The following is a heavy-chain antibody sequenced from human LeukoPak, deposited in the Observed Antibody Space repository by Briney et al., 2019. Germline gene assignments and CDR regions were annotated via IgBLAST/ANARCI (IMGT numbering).Heavy chain of an antibody. J-gene: IGHJ1*01. CDR3: ARGRYSSSWYSAEYFQH. Sequence: ASVKVSCKASGYTFTSYDINWVRQATGQGLEWMGWMNPNSGNTGYAQKFQGRVTMTRNTSISTAYMELSSLRSEDTAVYYCARGRYSSSWYSAEYFQHWGQGTLVTVSS. CDR1: GYTFTSYD. V-gene: IGHV1-8*01. CDR2: MNPNSGNT. D-gene: IGHD6-13*01.